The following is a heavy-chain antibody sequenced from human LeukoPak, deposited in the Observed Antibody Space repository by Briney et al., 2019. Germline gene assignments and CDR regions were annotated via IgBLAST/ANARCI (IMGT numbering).Heavy chain of an antibody. CDR2: IIPILGIA. V-gene: IGHV1-69*04. D-gene: IGHD4-23*01. CDR1: GGTFSSYA. CDR3: AKDTGGNGAYFYAMDV. J-gene: IGHJ6*02. Sequence: ASVKVSCKASGGTFSSYAISWVRQAPGQGLEWMGRIIPILGIANYAQKFQGRVTITADKSTSTAYMELSSLRSEDTALYYCAKDTGGNGAYFYAMDVWGQGTSVTVSS.